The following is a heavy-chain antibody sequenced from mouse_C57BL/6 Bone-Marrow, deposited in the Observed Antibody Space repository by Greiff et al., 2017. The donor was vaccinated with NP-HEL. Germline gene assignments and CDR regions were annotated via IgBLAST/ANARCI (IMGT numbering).Heavy chain of an antibody. CDR2: IYPSDSET. CDR1: GYTFTSYW. V-gene: IGHV1-61*01. J-gene: IGHJ3*01. D-gene: IGHD3-2*02. CDR3: AREIRAAQATKAY. Sequence: VQLQQPGAELVRPGSSVKLSCKASGYTFTSYWMDWVKQRPGQGLEWIGNIYPSDSETHYNQKFKDKATLTVDKSSSTAYMQLSSLTSEDSAVYYCAREIRAAQATKAYWGQGTLVTVSA.